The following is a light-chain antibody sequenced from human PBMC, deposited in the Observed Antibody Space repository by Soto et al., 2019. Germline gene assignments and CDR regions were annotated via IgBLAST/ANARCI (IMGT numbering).Light chain of an antibody. CDR1: QTVGDN. CDR2: GAS. V-gene: IGKV3-15*01. CDR3: RQYNNWPLVT. J-gene: IGKJ1*01. Sequence: ETVMTQSPATLSLSPGERATLSCRASQTVGDNVAWYQQKPGQPPTLLIYGASTRASGVPARFSGSGSGTDVFITISSRQAGDFAFYYCRQYNNWPLVTFGQGTRVEI.